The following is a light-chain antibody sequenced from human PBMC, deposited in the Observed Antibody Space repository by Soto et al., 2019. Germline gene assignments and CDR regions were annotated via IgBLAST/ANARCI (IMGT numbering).Light chain of an antibody. V-gene: IGKV3-20*01. J-gene: IGKJ1*01. CDR3: QQYHSSPWT. CDR2: GAS. Sequence: EIVLTQSPGTLSLSPGERATLSCRASQSVSSSFLAWYQQKPGQAPRLLIYGASSRATGIPDRFSGSGSGTDFILTISGLEPEDSAVYYCQQYHSSPWTFGQGTKVELK. CDR1: QSVSSSF.